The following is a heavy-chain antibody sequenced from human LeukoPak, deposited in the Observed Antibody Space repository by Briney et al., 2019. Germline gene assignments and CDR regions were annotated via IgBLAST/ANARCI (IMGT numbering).Heavy chain of an antibody. CDR2: FDPEDGQA. CDR1: GDTLTELS. Sequence: GASVKVSCKVSGDTLTELSTHWVRQAPGKGLEWMGGFDPEDGQAIYAQKFQGRDTMTEDTSTDTAYMEMNSLRSEDTAVYYCAAGGPWDLLTYWGQGTLVTVSS. D-gene: IGHD1-26*01. J-gene: IGHJ4*02. V-gene: IGHV1-24*01. CDR3: AAGGPWDLLTY.